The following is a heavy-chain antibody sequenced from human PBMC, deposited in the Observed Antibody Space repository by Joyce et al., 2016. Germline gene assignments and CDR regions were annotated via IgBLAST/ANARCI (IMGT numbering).Heavy chain of an antibody. Sequence: QVQLVESGGGVVQPGRSLRLPCAASGFSFSLYGMHWVRQAPGKGLECVAVISFDGTNRYYEDSVKGRFTISRDNSNNTLYLQMNSLRPEDTAVYYCSKDRRNSGTQADYWGQGALVTVSS. D-gene: IGHD1-26*01. V-gene: IGHV3-30*18. CDR2: ISFDGTNR. CDR3: SKDRRNSGTQADY. CDR1: GFSFSLYG. J-gene: IGHJ4*02.